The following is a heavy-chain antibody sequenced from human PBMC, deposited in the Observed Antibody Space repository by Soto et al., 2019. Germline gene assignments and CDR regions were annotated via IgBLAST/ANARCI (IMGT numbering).Heavy chain of an antibody. CDR1: GFTFSSYG. V-gene: IGHV3-33*01. CDR2: IWYDGSNK. CDR3: ARGGRYYYYYGMDV. D-gene: IGHD3-10*01. J-gene: IGHJ6*02. Sequence: GGSLRLSCAASGFTFSSYGMHWVRQAPGKGLEWVAVIWYDGSNKYYADSVKGRFTISRDNSKNTLYLKMNSLRAEDTAVYYCARGGRYYYYYGMDVWGQGTTVTVSS.